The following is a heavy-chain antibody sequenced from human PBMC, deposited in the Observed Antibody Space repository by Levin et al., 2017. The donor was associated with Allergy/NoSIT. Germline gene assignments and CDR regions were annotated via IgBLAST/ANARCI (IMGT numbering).Heavy chain of an antibody. Sequence: KTSETLSLTCIVSGGSISSGGYYWSWIRQRPGKGLELIGYIYNSGSTYYGPSLKSRLAISIDTSENQFSLKLTSVTAADTAVYYCARVLCRGDDCSDAFDIWGQGTMVTVSS. CDR3: ARVLCRGDDCSDAFDI. J-gene: IGHJ3*02. V-gene: IGHV4-31*03. D-gene: IGHD2-21*02. CDR2: IYNSGST. CDR1: GGSISSGGYY.